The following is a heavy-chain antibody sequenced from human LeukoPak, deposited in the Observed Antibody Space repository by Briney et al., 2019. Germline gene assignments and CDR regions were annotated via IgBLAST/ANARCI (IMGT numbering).Heavy chain of an antibody. Sequence: GGSLRLSCAASGFTFSSYWMHWVRQAPGKGLVWVSRINSDGSSTSYADSVKGRFTISRDNAKNTLYLQMNSLRAEDTAVYYCARADRDYGDYVYYYGMDVWGQGTTVTVSS. J-gene: IGHJ6*02. CDR2: INSDGSST. CDR3: ARADRDYGDYVYYYGMDV. V-gene: IGHV3-74*01. D-gene: IGHD4-17*01. CDR1: GFTFSSYW.